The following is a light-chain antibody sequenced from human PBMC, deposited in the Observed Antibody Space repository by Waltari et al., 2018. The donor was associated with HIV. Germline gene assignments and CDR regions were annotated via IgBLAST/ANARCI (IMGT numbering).Light chain of an antibody. CDR3: QQTSRTPQT. CDR2: AAS. CDR1: PTIDTF. V-gene: IGKV1-39*01. J-gene: IGKJ5*01. Sequence: IQMTQSPSSLSASVGARVTITYQASPTIDTFLNWFQQTSGKPPKLLIVAASNLQRGIPSRFGGSGSGTEFTLTVNSLQPEDFATYYCQQTSRTPQTFGQGTRLE.